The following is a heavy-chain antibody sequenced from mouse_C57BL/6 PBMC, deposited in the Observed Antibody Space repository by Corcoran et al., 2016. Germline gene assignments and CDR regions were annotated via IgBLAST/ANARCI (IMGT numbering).Heavy chain of an antibody. Sequence: QIQLVQSGPELKKPGETVKISCKASGYTFTTYGMSWVKQAPGKGLKWMGWINTYSGVPTYADDFKGRFAFSLETSASTAYLQINNLKNEDTATYFCARSPVGFYAMDYWGQGTSVTVSS. V-gene: IGHV9-3*01. CDR2: INTYSGVP. CDR1: GYTFTTYG. CDR3: ARSPVGFYAMDY. J-gene: IGHJ4*01.